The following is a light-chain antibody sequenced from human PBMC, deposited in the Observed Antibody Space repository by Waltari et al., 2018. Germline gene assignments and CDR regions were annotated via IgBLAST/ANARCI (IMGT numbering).Light chain of an antibody. V-gene: IGLV2-14*01. J-gene: IGLJ2*01. Sequence: QSALTQPASVSGSPGQSITISCTGTSSDVGGFNYVSWYQQHPGKAPKPIIYEVSNRPSGISPSFSGSKSGNPASLTISGLQAEDEADYYCISFTNTKTLVFGGGTKLTVL. CDR2: EVS. CDR1: SSDVGGFNY. CDR3: ISFTNTKTLV.